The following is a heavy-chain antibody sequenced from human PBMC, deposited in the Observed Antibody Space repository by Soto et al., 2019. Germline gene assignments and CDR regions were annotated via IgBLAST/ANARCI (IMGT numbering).Heavy chain of an antibody. Sequence: PGGSLRLSCAASGFTFSSYGMHWVRQAPGKGLEWVAVISYDGSNKYYADSVKGRFTISRDNSKNTLYLQMNSLRAADTAVYYCAKTRGNSLSTPWFDHWGQGTLVTVSS. D-gene: IGHD2-21*02. J-gene: IGHJ5*02. CDR1: GFTFSSYG. V-gene: IGHV3-30*18. CDR2: ISYDGSNK. CDR3: AKTRGNSLSTPWFDH.